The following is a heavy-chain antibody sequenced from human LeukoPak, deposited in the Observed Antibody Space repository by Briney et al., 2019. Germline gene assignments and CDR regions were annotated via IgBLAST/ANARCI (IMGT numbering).Heavy chain of an antibody. J-gene: IGHJ4*02. V-gene: IGHV3-66*01. CDR1: GFTDSSNY. CDR2: IYSGGST. D-gene: IGHD3-22*01. Sequence: GGSLRLSCAASGFTDSSNYMSWVRQALGKGLEWVSVIYSGGSTYYADSVKGRFTTSRDNSKNTLYLQMNSLRAEDTAVYYCATSTSYYEGGPFDYWGQGTLVTVSS. CDR3: ATSTSYYEGGPFDY.